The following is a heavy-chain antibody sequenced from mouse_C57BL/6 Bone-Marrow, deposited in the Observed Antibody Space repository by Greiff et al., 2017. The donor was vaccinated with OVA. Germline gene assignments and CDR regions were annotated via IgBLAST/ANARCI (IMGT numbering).Heavy chain of an antibody. D-gene: IGHD2-3*01. CDR1: GFSLTSYG. J-gene: IGHJ3*01. CDR2: IWRGGST. V-gene: IGHV2-5*01. Sequence: VQLQQSGPGLVQPSQSLSITCTVSGFSLTSYGVHWVRQSPGKGLEWLGVIWRGGSTDYNAAFMSRLSITKDNSKSQVSFKMNSLQADDTAIYYCAKNWGLLPSWFAYWGQGTLVTVSA. CDR3: AKNWGLLPSWFAY.